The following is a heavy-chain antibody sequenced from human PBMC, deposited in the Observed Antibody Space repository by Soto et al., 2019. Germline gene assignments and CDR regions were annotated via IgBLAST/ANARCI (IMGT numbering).Heavy chain of an antibody. CDR1: GIEFSNYA. Sequence: GGSLRLSCVGSGIEFSNYAMLWVRQAPGKGLEWGSIVSGTGRSRYHADSVKGRFTISRHNSKNTLYLDMTNLRAEDTAVYYCAKDGKWLDVSYDVWGKGT. D-gene: IGHD6-19*01. V-gene: IGHV3-23*01. J-gene: IGHJ4*02. CDR2: VSGTGRSR. CDR3: AKDGKWLDVSYDV.